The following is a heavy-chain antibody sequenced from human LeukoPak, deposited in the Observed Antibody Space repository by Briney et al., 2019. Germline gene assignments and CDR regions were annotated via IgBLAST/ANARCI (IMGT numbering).Heavy chain of an antibody. CDR2: IYHSGST. CDR3: ARKYSSSSLIGYFQH. J-gene: IGHJ1*01. V-gene: IGHV4-38-2*02. Sequence: SETLSLTCTVSGYSISSGYYWGWIRQPPGKGLEWIGSIYHSGSTYYNPSLKSRVTISVDTPKNQFSLKLSSVTAADTAVYYCARKYSSSSLIGYFQHWGQGTLVTVSS. D-gene: IGHD6-6*01. CDR1: GYSISSGYY.